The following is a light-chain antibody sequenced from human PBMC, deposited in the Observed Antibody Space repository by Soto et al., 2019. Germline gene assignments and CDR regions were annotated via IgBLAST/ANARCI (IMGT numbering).Light chain of an antibody. J-gene: IGLJ1*01. CDR2: EVS. CDR3: SSYTSSSTLV. Sequence: QSALTQPASVSGSPGQSISISCTGTSSDVGAYNFVSWYQQHPGKAPKLMIYEVSNRPSGVSNRFSGSKSGNTASLTISGLQAEDEAYYYCSSYTSSSTLVFGSGTKLTVL. V-gene: IGLV2-14*01. CDR1: SSDVGAYNF.